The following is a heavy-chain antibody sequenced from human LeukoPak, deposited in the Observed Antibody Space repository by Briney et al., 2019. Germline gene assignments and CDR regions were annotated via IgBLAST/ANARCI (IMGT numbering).Heavy chain of an antibody. D-gene: IGHD3-9*01. J-gene: IGHJ4*02. V-gene: IGHV3-48*04. Sequence: PGRSLRLSCAASGFTFSSYGMHWVRQAPGKGLEWVSYISSSGSTIYYADSVKGRFTISRDNAKNSLYLQMNSLRAEDTAVYYCARPYDILTGELDYWGQGTLVTVSS. CDR1: GFTFSSYG. CDR2: ISSSGSTI. CDR3: ARPYDILTGELDY.